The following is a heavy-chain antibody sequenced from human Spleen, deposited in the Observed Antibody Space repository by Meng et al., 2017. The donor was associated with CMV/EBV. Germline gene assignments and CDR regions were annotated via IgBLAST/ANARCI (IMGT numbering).Heavy chain of an antibody. CDR1: GYIFSHYG. J-gene: IGHJ4*02. V-gene: IGHV1-18*01. D-gene: IGHD6-13*01. Sequence: KVSCKASGYIFSHYGISWTRQAPGQGLEWLGWISAYNGNAKYAQKFQGRVTMTTDTSTSTAYLELRSLRNDDTAVYYCARARAAGADNWGQGTLVTVSS. CDR3: ARARAAGADN. CDR2: ISAYNGNA.